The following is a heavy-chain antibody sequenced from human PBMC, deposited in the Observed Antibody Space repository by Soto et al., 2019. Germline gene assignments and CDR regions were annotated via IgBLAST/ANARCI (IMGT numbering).Heavy chain of an antibody. Sequence: QVQLRASGPGLVKPSETLSLTCTVSIGSISSYYWSWIRQPPGKGLEWIGYIYYSGSTNYNPSLKRLVTTSVDTSKNQFSRKLRSVTAADTAVYYCARQSGDYVRGAFDIWGQGTMVTVSS. D-gene: IGHD4-17*01. CDR2: IYYSGST. CDR1: IGSISSYY. V-gene: IGHV4-59*01. CDR3: ARQSGDYVRGAFDI. J-gene: IGHJ3*02.